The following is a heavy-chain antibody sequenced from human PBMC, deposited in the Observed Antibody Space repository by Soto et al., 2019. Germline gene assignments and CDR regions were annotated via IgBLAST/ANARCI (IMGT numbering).Heavy chain of an antibody. Sequence: QLPLVQSGGEVKKPGAAVRVSCEAYGYPFSKYGISWIRQAPGQGLEWMGWIQPDNGNTDYAQKFQGRVTMTTDTSSNTAYMELRSLRSDDTAVYYCATSYDSGFDPWGQGTLVSVSS. CDR2: IQPDNGNT. J-gene: IGHJ5*02. V-gene: IGHV1-18*04. CDR3: ATSYDSGFDP. CDR1: GYPFSKYG. D-gene: IGHD5-12*01.